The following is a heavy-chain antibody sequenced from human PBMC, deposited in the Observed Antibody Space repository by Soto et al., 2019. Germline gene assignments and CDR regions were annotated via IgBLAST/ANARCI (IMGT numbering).Heavy chain of an antibody. D-gene: IGHD3-10*02. Sequence: GGSLRLSCAASGFTFSSYAMSWVRQAPGKGLEWVSAISGSGGSTYYADSVKGRFTISRDNSKNTLYLQMNSLRAEDTAVYYCAKETHEALVFSRFGELLLHAFDIWGQGTM. V-gene: IGHV3-23*01. CDR1: GFTFSSYA. CDR3: AKETHEALVFSRFGELLLHAFDI. J-gene: IGHJ3*02. CDR2: ISGSGGST.